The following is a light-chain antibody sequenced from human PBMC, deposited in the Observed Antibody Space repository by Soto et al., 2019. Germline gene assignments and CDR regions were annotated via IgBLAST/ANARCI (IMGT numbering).Light chain of an antibody. J-gene: IGKJ2*01. V-gene: IGKV1-5*03. CDR3: QQYNSYSPYT. Sequence: DIPMTQSPSTLSASVGDRVTITCRASQSISSWLAWYQQKPGKAPKLLIYEASSSDSGVPSRFSGSGSGTEFNLTSSSQQPDDFSTYYYQQYNSYSPYTFGQGTKLEIK. CDR1: QSISSW. CDR2: EAS.